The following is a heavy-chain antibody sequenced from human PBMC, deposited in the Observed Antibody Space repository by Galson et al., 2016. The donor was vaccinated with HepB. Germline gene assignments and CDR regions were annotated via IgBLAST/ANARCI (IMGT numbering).Heavy chain of an antibody. CDR2: IYWDDNE. CDR1: GFSLSTSAVG. CDR3: ARGSGWLLDR. D-gene: IGHD6-19*01. V-gene: IGHV2-5*02. J-gene: IGHJ5*02. Sequence: PALVKPTQTLTLTCTFSGFSLSTSAVGVGWIRQAPGKAPEWLAFIYWDDNEHYSPSLESRLTLTKDTSKNQVVLTMPNMDPVDTGTYYCARGSGWLLDRWGQGTLVTVSS.